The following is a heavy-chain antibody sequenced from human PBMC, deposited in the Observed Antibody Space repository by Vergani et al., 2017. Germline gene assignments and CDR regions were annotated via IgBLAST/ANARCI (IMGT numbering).Heavy chain of an antibody. D-gene: IGHD3-22*01. CDR2: IYTSGAT. J-gene: IGHJ4*02. V-gene: IGHV4-61*02. CDR3: ARRTGYYDGSGYYTFDD. Sequence: QVQLQESGPGLVKPAQTLSLTCIVSGGSFSTGGQYWTWLRQAAGKGLEWIGRIYTSGATNYNPSLRSRAIMSVNATKKQFFLKLTSVTAADTAVYYCARRTGYYDGSGYYTFDDWGQGTLVTVSS. CDR1: GGSFSTGGQY.